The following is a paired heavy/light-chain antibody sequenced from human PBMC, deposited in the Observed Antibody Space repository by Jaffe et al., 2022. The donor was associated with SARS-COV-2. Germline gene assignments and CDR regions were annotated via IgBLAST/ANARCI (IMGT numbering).Heavy chain of an antibody. V-gene: IGHV4-38-2*02. CDR2: VHHTGPT. CDR3: ARGGRRGIKGDWFDP. Sequence: QVQLQESGPGLVKPSETLSLTCIVSGYSIRSNFYWVWIRQSPGQGLEWIGDVHHTGPTHYNPSLESRVTISVDTSKNQFSLELTSVTAADTALYFCARGGRRGIKGDWFDPWGQGTLVVVSS. J-gene: IGHJ5*02. D-gene: IGHD3-16*01. CDR1: GYSIRSNFY.
Light chain of an antibody. Sequence: DIQMTQSPSTLSASVGDRVSITCRASQSINVWLAWYQQKPGKAPKLLIYESSSLQSAVPSRFRGSGSDKEFTLTISGLQPDDFATYYCLQSSNYPYTFGQGTKVEV. CDR1: QSINVW. J-gene: IGKJ2*01. V-gene: IGKV1-5*03. CDR2: ESS. CDR3: LQSSNYPYT.